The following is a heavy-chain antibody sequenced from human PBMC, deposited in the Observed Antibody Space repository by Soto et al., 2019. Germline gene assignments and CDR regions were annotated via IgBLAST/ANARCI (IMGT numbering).Heavy chain of an antibody. CDR1: GYSFTSYG. V-gene: IGHV1-18*01. CDR3: AQSSGYYYSPDY. J-gene: IGHJ4*02. D-gene: IGHD3-22*01. CDR2: ISGYNGNT. Sequence: AIVKVSCKASGYSFTSYGISWVRQAPGQGLEWMGWISGYNGNTNYAQKLQGRVTMTTDTSTSTAYMELRSLRSDDTAVYYCAQSSGYYYSPDYWGRGTLVTVSS.